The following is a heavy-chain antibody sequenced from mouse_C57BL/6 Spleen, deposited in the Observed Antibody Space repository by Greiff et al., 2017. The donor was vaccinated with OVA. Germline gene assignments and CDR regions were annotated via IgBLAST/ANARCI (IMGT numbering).Heavy chain of an antibody. CDR2: INPNNGGT. J-gene: IGHJ3*01. CDR3: ARPWGQRRFPFAY. Sequence: EVQLQQSGPELVKPGASVKISCKASGYTFTDYYMNWVKQSHGKSLEWIGDINPNNGGTSYNQKFKGKATMTVDKSSSTAYMELRSLTSEDSAVYYGARPWGQRRFPFAYWGQGTLVTVSA. V-gene: IGHV1-26*01. D-gene: IGHD1-1*01. CDR1: GYTFTDYY.